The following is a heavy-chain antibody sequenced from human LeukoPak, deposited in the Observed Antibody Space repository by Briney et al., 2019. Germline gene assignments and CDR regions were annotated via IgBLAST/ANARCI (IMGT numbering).Heavy chain of an antibody. CDR1: GYTFTSYD. CDR3: ARGPLRRMAGDYYYYMDV. CDR2: MNPNSGNT. D-gene: IGHD2-8*01. J-gene: IGHJ6*03. Sequence: GASVKVSCKASGYTFTSYDINWVRQATGQGLEWMGWMNPNSGNTGYAQKFQGRVTMTRNTSISTAYMELSSLRSEDTAVYYCARGPLRRMAGDYYYYMDVWGKGTTVTISS. V-gene: IGHV1-8*01.